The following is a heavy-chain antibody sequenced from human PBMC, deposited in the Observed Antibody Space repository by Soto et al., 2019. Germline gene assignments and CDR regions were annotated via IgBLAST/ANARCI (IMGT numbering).Heavy chain of an antibody. CDR1: GYGFTTYG. CDR3: ARGRYGDY. Sequence: QVHLVQSGAEVKKPGASVKVSCKGSGYGFTTYGITWVRQAPGQGLEWMAWISAHNGNTDYAQNPQGRVTVTRDTSTSTANMELRSLRSDDTAVYYCARGRYGDYWGQGALVTVSS. D-gene: IGHD1-1*01. V-gene: IGHV1-18*01. J-gene: IGHJ4*02. CDR2: ISAHNGNT.